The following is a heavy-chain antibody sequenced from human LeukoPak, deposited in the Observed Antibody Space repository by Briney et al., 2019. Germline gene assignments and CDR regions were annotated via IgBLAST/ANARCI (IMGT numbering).Heavy chain of an antibody. CDR3: AADELQWLH. CDR2: IVVGSGNT. J-gene: IGHJ4*02. CDR1: GFTFTNSA. D-gene: IGHD6-19*01. V-gene: IGHV1-58*02. Sequence: SVNVSCKSSGFTFTNSAMQWVRQARGQRLEWIGWIVVGSGNTNYAQKFQERVTITRDMSTSTAYMELSSLRSEDTAVYYCAADELQWLHWGQGTLVTVSS.